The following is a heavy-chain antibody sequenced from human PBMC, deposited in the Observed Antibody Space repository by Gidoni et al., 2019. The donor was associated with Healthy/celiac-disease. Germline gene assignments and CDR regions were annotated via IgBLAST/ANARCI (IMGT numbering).Heavy chain of an antibody. Sequence: QVPLQQWGAGLLKPSETLSLTCAVYGGSFSGYYWSWIRQPPGKGLEWIGEINHSGSTNYNPSLKSRVTISVDTSKNQFSLKLSSVTAADTAVYYCARNPSWSGYLIWFDPWGQGTLVTVSS. J-gene: IGHJ5*02. D-gene: IGHD3-3*01. CDR3: ARNPSWSGYLIWFDP. CDR2: INHSGST. V-gene: IGHV4-34*01. CDR1: GGSFSGYY.